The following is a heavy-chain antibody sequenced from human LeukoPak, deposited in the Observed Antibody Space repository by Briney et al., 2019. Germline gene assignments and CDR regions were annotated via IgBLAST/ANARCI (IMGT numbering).Heavy chain of an antibody. CDR3: ARDLGQYYDTSDNWFDP. D-gene: IGHD3-22*01. J-gene: IGHJ5*02. V-gene: IGHV3-53*01. CDR1: GFTASGNY. Sequence: GGSLRLSCAVSGFTASGNYMSWVRQAPGKGLEWVSLIYSGGTTYYADSVKGRFTISRDNSKNTLYLQMNSLRAEDTAVYYCARDLGQYYDTSDNWFDPWGQGTLVTVSS. CDR2: IYSGGTT.